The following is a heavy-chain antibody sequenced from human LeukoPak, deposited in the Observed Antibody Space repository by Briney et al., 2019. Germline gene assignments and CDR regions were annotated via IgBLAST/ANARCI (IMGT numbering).Heavy chain of an antibody. CDR3: ARGSLFGWAGTTSGLGY. J-gene: IGHJ4*02. D-gene: IGHD1-7*01. V-gene: IGHV1-8*01. Sequence: ASVKVSCKASGYTFTSYDINWVRQATGQGLEWMGWMNPNSGNTGYAQKFQGRVTMTRNTSISTAYMELSSLRSEDTAVYYCARGSLFGWAGTTSGLGYWGQGTLVTVSA. CDR1: GYTFTSYD. CDR2: MNPNSGNT.